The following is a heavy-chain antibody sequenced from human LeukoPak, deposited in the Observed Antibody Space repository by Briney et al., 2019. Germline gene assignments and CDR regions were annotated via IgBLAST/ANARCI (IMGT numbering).Heavy chain of an antibody. CDR3: AKTSYYYDSSGYSPLDY. CDR1: GLTLSSNW. V-gene: IGHV3-74*01. Sequence: GGSLRLSCTASGLTLSSNWMHWVRQAPGKGLEWVSRINSDGTDTKYADSVKGRFTFSRDNSKNTLYLQMNSLRAEDTAVYYCAKTSYYYDSSGYSPLDYWGQGTLVTVSS. CDR2: INSDGTDT. J-gene: IGHJ4*02. D-gene: IGHD3-22*01.